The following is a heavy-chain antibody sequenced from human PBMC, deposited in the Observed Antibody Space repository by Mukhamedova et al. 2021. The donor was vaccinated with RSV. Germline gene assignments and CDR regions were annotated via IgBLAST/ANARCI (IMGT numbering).Heavy chain of an antibody. CDR3: AKAALIYCSSTSCYFDY. CDR2: ISGSGGST. Sequence: GKGLEWVSAISGSGGSTYYADSVKGRFTISRDNSKNTLYLQMNSLRAEDTAVYYCAKAALIYCSSTSCYFDYWGQGTLVIVSS. V-gene: IGHV3-23*01. J-gene: IGHJ4*02. D-gene: IGHD2-2*01.